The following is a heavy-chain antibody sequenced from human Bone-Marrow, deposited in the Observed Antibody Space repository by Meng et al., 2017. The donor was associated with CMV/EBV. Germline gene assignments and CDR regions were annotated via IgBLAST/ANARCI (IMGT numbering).Heavy chain of an antibody. Sequence: ASVKVSCKVSGYTLTELSMHWVRQAPGKGLEWMGGFDPEDGETIYAQKFQGRVTMTTDTSTSTAYMELRSLRSDDTAVYYCARIAGVRGVINFAWFDPWGQGTLVTVSS. J-gene: IGHJ5*02. CDR2: FDPEDGET. D-gene: IGHD3-10*01. CDR3: ARIAGVRGVINFAWFDP. V-gene: IGHV1-24*01. CDR1: GYTLTELS.